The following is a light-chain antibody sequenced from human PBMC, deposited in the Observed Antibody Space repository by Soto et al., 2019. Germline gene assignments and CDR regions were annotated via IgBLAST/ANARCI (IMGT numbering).Light chain of an antibody. J-gene: IGKJ1*01. Sequence: DIQMTHSPSTLSASVGDRVIVTCRASQSISRRLAWYQQKPWKAPRLLIYDVSTLESGVPSRFSGSGSGTEFTLTISSLQSEDFAEYHCQQYNNWPQTFGQGTKVDIK. CDR3: QQYNNWPQT. CDR2: DVS. V-gene: IGKV1-5*01. CDR1: QSISRR.